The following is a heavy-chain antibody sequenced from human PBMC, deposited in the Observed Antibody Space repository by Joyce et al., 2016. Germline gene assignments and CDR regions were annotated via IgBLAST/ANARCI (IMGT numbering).Heavy chain of an antibody. Sequence: EVQLVESGGGLVQPGGSLRLSCAASGFPFRFYWMNWVRQAPGKGLEWVANLNMDATEKWYADSVSGRCTISRDDARDSLFLEMNTLRFEDTAVYYCARGMNTPGMDVWGHGTTVTVSS. CDR2: LNMDATEK. CDR1: GFPFRFYW. CDR3: ARGMNTPGMDV. D-gene: IGHD1/OR15-1a*01. V-gene: IGHV3-7*03. J-gene: IGHJ6*02.